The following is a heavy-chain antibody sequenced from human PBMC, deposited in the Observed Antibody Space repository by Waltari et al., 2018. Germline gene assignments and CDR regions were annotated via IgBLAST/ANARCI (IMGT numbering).Heavy chain of an antibody. CDR1: GFTFSGYA. CDR3: AKWGGSYWLSPPLSDS. J-gene: IGHJ5*01. V-gene: IGHV3-23*01. CDR2: ISGSGGST. Sequence: EVQLLESGGGLVQPGGSLRLSCAASGFTFSGYAMSWVRQAPGKGLEWVSSISGSGGSTYSADSVKGRFTISRDNSKNTLYLQMNSLRAEDTAVYYCAKWGGSYWLSPPLSDSWGQGTLVTVSS. D-gene: IGHD1-26*01.